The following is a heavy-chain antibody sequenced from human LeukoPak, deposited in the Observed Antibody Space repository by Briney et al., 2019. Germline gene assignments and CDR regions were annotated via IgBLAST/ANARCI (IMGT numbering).Heavy chain of an antibody. Sequence: SETLSLTCIVSGGSISSSNYYWGWIRQSPGKGLEWIGSIYSRGSTYYNPSLKSRVIVSSDMSKNQFSLMLNSVTAADTAVYYCARAFHTNTRAAADPVGDWFDPWGQGTLVTVSS. V-gene: IGHV4-39*07. CDR2: IYSRGST. CDR3: ARAFHTNTRAAADPVGDWFDP. CDR1: GGSISSSNYY. J-gene: IGHJ5*02. D-gene: IGHD6-13*01.